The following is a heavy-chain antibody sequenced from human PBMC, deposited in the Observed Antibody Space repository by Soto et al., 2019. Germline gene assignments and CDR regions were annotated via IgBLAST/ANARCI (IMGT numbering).Heavy chain of an antibody. CDR2: IWYDGSNK. CDR1: GFTFSSYG. D-gene: IGHD6-19*01. CDR3: AREGAQWLVPNYYYYGMDV. J-gene: IGHJ6*02. V-gene: IGHV3-33*01. Sequence: PGGSLRLSCAASGFTFSSYGMHWVRQAPGKGLEWVAVIWYDGSNKYYADSVKGRFTISRDNSKNTLYLQMNSLRAEDTAVYYCAREGAQWLVPNYYYYGMDVWGQGTTVTAP.